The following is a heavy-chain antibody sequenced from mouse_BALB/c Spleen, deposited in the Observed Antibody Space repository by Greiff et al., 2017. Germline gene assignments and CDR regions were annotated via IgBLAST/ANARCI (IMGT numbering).Heavy chain of an antibody. CDR2: ISNGGGST. V-gene: IGHV5-12-2*01. D-gene: IGHD2-1*01. CDR3: ARLGGNYEAMDY. CDR1: GFTFSSYT. J-gene: IGHJ4*01. Sequence: EVMLVESGGGLVQPGGSLKLSCAASGFTFSSYTMSWVRQTPEKRLEWVAYISNGGGSTYYPDTVKGRFTISRDNAKNTLYLQMSSLKSEDTAMYYCARLGGNYEAMDYWGQGTSVTVSS.